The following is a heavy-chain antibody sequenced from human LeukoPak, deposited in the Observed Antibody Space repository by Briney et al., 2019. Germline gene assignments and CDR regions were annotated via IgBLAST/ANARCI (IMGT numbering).Heavy chain of an antibody. J-gene: IGHJ2*01. V-gene: IGHV4-59*01. CDR3: AKDPYSSSWGGHFDL. Sequence: SETLSLTCTVSGGSISSSYWSWIRQPPGKGLEWIGYIFYGGTTQYNPSLKSRVTMSIDTSKSQFSLKLNSVTAADTAVYYCAKDPYSSSWGGHFDLWGRGTLVTVSS. D-gene: IGHD6-13*01. CDR1: GGSISSSY. CDR2: IFYGGTT.